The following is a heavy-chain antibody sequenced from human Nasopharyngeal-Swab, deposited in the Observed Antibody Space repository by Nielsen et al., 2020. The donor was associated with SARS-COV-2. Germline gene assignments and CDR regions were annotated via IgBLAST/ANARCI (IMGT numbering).Heavy chain of an antibody. Sequence: GESLKISCAASGFTFSNAWMNWVRQAPGKGLEWVGRIKSKTDGGTTDYAAPVKGRFTISRDDSKNTLYLQMNSLKTEDTAVYYCTTGSITGDRGYRGQGTLVTVSS. CDR1: GFTFSNAW. CDR3: TTGSITGDRGY. D-gene: IGHD1-20*01. J-gene: IGHJ4*02. V-gene: IGHV3-15*07. CDR2: IKSKTDGGTT.